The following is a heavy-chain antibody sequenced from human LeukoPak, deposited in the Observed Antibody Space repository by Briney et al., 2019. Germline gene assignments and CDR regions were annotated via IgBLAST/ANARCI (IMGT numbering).Heavy chain of an antibody. CDR3: ARDRVAAAGTNWFDP. CDR2: IKQDGSEK. CDR1: GFTFSSYA. V-gene: IGHV3-7*03. Sequence: GGSLRLSCAASGFTFSSYAMHWVRQAPGKGLEWVANIKQDGSEKYYVDSVKGRFTISRDNAKNSLYLQMNSLRAEDTAVYYCARDRVAAAGTNWFDPWGQGTLVTVSS. D-gene: IGHD6-13*01. J-gene: IGHJ5*02.